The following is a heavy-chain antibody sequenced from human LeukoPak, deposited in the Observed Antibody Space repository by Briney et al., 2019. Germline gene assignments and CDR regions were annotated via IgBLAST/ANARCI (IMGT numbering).Heavy chain of an antibody. D-gene: IGHD6-19*01. CDR2: INTNTGNP. CDR3: ARHLNSGWYTLPDY. J-gene: IGHJ4*02. V-gene: IGHV7-4-1*02. Sequence: GASVKVSCKASGYTFTSYAMNWVRQAPGQGLEWMGWINTNTGNPTYAQGITGRFVFSLDTSVSTAYLQISSLKAEDTAVYYCARHLNSGWYTLPDYWGQGTLVTVSS. CDR1: GYTFTSYA.